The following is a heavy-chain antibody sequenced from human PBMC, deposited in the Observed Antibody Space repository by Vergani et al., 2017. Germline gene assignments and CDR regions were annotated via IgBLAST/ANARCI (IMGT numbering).Heavy chain of an antibody. J-gene: IGHJ3*02. CDR3: ARQGEGGRAFNI. CDR2: IYSSGTT. CDR1: GGSIRSTFYY. V-gene: IGHV4-39*01. Sequence: QLQLQESDPGLVKPSETLSLTCTVSGGSIRSTFYYWGWIRQSPGKGLEWIGTIYSSGTTYYNPSLKSRLTISVDTSKNQFSLKLSSVTAADTAVYYCARQGEGGRAFNIWGQGTMVTVSS. D-gene: IGHD3-16*01.